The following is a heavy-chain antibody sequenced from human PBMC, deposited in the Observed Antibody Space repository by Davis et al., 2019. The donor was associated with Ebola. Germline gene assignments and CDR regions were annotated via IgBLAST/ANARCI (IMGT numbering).Heavy chain of an antibody. CDR2: LGLSADT. J-gene: IGHJ6*04. CDR3: ARSGLSFGVVKYHYGMDV. V-gene: IGHV3-23*01. Sequence: GESLKISCAASGFVFSHYVLSWVRRAPGKGLEWVSTLGLSADTYYAGSVKGRFTVSRDNSKKTMYLQMNSLRAEDTAVYYCARSGLSFGVVKYHYGMDVWGKGTTVTVSS. CDR1: GFVFSHYV. D-gene: IGHD3-3*01.